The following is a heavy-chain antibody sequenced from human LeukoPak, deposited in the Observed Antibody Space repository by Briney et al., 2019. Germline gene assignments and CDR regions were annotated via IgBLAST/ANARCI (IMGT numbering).Heavy chain of an antibody. CDR1: GGSISSSNW. CDR2: IYHSGST. V-gene: IGHV4-4*02. D-gene: IGHD6-19*01. J-gene: IGHJ3*02. CDR3: ARDFRQWLVRGPPIHDAFDI. Sequence: SGTLSLTCAVSGGSISSSNWWSWVRQPPGKGLEWIGEIYHSGSTNYNPSLKSRVTISVDKSKNQFSLKLSSVTAADTAVYYCARDFRQWLVRGPPIHDAFDIWGQGTMVTVSS.